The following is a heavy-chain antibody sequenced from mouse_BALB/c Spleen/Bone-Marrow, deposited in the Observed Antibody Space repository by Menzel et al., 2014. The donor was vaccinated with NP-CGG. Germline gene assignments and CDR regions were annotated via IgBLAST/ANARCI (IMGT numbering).Heavy chain of an antibody. CDR1: GYSFTSYY. CDR2: IDPFNGAT. CDR3: ARNRDVDY. D-gene: IGHD4-1*01. Sequence: EVQLQQSGPELMKPGASVKISCKASGYSFTSYYMHWVKQSHGKSLEWIGYIDPFNGATSYNQKFKGKATLTVDKSSSTAYMHLSSLTSEDSAVYYCARNRDVDYWGQGTTLTVSS. V-gene: IGHV1S135*01. J-gene: IGHJ2*01.